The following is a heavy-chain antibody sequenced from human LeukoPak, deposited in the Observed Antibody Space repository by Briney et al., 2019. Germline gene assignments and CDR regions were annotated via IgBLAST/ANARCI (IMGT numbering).Heavy chain of an antibody. V-gene: IGHV4-59*01. D-gene: IGHD3-16*01. CDR1: GGSISSYY. Sequence: PSETLSLTCTVPGGSISSYYWSWIRQPPGKGLEWIGYIYYSGSTNYNPSLKSRVTISVDTSKNQFSLKLSSVTAADTAVYYCARDKGGPFDYWGQGTLVTVSS. CDR2: IYYSGST. CDR3: ARDKGGPFDY. J-gene: IGHJ4*02.